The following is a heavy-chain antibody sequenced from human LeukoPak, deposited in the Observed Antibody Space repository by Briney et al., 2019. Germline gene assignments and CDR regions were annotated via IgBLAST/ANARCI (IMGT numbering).Heavy chain of an antibody. CDR3: AREDLSSYDLHWFDP. Sequence: KPSETLSLTCTVSGGSSSSSSYYWGWIRQPPGKGLEWIGSIYYSGSTYYNPSLKSRVTISVDTSKNQFSLKLSSVTAADTAVYYCAREDLSSYDLHWFDPWGQGTLVTVSS. CDR1: GGSSSSSSYY. V-gene: IGHV4-39*07. D-gene: IGHD3-22*01. CDR2: IYYSGST. J-gene: IGHJ5*02.